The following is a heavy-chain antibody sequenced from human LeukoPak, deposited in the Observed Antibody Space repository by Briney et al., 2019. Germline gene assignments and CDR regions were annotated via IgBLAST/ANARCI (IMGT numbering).Heavy chain of an antibody. V-gene: IGHV3-23*01. CDR3: AKSYSSVYSSGDY. D-gene: IGHD5/OR15-5a*01. Sequence: GGSLRLSCAASGFTFHNYAMTWVRQAPGKGLEWVSSISASAPDTYHADSVKGRFTIFRDSSRNTLYLQMHSLRTDDTAVYYCAKSYSSVYSSGDYWGQGTLVTVSS. J-gene: IGHJ4*02. CDR1: GFTFHNYA. CDR2: ISASAPDT.